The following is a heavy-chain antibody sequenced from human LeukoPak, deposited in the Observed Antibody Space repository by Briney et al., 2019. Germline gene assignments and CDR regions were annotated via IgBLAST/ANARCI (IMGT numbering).Heavy chain of an antibody. J-gene: IGHJ4*02. Sequence: GGSLRLSCAASGFTFSSYAMHWVRQAPGKGLEWVAVISYDGSNKYYADSVKGRFTISRDNSKNTLYLQMNSLRAEDTAVYYCARGVRVGYCSSTSCYLGYYFDYWGQGTLVTVSS. CDR2: ISYDGSNK. V-gene: IGHV3-30-3*01. D-gene: IGHD2-2*01. CDR1: GFTFSSYA. CDR3: ARGVRVGYCSSTSCYLGYYFDY.